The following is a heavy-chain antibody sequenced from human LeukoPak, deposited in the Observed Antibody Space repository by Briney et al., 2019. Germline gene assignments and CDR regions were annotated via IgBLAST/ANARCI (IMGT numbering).Heavy chain of an antibody. CDR3: ATEEFGGSGY. D-gene: IGHD3-10*01. J-gene: IGHJ4*02. V-gene: IGHV1-69*06. Sequence: KISCKGSGYSFTSYWIGWVRQAPGQGLEWMGGIIPIFGTTNYAQKFQDRVTITADKSTSTAYMELSSLRSDDTAVYYCATEEFGGSGYWGQGTLVTVSS. CDR1: GYSFTSYW. CDR2: IIPIFGTT.